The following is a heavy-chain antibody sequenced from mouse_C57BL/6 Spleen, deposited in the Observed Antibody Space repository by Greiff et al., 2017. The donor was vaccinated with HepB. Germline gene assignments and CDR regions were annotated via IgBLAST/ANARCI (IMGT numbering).Heavy chain of an antibody. V-gene: IGHV1-50*01. Sequence: QVQLQQPGAELVKPGASVKLSCKASGYTFTSYWMQWVKQRPGQGLEWIGEIDPSDSYTNYNQKFKGKATLTVDTSSSTAYMQLSSLTSEDSAVYYCERKNYGSSPHYYAMDYWGQGTSVTVSS. CDR1: GYTFTSYW. CDR2: IDPSDSYT. D-gene: IGHD1-1*01. J-gene: IGHJ4*01. CDR3: ERKNYGSSPHYYAMDY.